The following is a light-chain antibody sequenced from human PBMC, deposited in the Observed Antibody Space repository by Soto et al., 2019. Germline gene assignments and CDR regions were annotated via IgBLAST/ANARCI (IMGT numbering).Light chain of an antibody. CDR2: EGS. CDR3: CSYAASSPYV. CDR1: SVDVGSYNL. V-gene: IGLV2-23*01. Sequence: QSALTQPASVSGSPGQSITISCTGTSVDVGSYNLVSWYQQHPGKAPKLMIYEGSKRPSGVSNRFSGSKSGNTASLTISGLQAEDEADYYCCSYAASSPYVFGTGTKLTVL. J-gene: IGLJ1*01.